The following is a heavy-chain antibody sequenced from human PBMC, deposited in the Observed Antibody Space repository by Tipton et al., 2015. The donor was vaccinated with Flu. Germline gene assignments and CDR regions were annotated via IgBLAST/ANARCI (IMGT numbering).Heavy chain of an antibody. CDR1: GFTFSYFG. CDR3: AREAPGYYYDSSGNPGVDAFDI. Sequence: LRLSCAASGFTFSYFGMNWVRLLPGKGLEWIGYVYYSGTTSYHPSLKSRVTVSVDTSKNQFSLKLTSVTAADTAVYYCAREAPGYYYDSSGNPGVDAFDIWGQGTVVTVSS. CDR2: VYYSGTT. V-gene: IGHV4-59*01. J-gene: IGHJ3*02. D-gene: IGHD3-22*01.